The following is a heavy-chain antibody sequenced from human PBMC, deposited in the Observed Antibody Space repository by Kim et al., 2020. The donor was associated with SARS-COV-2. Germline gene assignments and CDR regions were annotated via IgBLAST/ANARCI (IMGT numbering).Heavy chain of an antibody. CDR1: GFTFSSYG. J-gene: IGHJ4*02. D-gene: IGHD6-13*01. V-gene: IGHV3-30*18. CDR3: AKELISPFIAAAGFSLDY. Sequence: GGSLRLSCAASGFTFSSYGMHWVRQAPGKGLEWVAVISYDGSNKYYADSVKGRFTISRDNSKNTLYLQMNSLRAEDTAVYYCAKELISPFIAAAGFSLDYWGQGTLVTVSS. CDR2: ISYDGSNK.